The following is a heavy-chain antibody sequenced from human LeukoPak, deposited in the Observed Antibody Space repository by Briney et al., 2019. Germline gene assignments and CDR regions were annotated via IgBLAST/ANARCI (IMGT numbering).Heavy chain of an antibody. CDR3: ARDLGSGWPYWYFDL. Sequence: PSETQSLTCTVSGASISGHYWSWIRQPPGKGLEWIAYIHYSGTTNSHPSLKSRVTISVDTSKNQFSLYLRSVTAADTAVYYCARDLGSGWPYWYFDLWGRGTLVTVPS. CDR1: GASISGHY. D-gene: IGHD6-19*01. CDR2: IHYSGTT. V-gene: IGHV4-59*11. J-gene: IGHJ2*01.